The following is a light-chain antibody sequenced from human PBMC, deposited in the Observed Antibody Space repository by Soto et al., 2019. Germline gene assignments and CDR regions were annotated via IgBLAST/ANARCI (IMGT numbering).Light chain of an antibody. Sequence: TLTVSPGARVPLSCRASQSVDINLAWYQQKPGQAPRLLIYGASSRATGIPDRFSGSGSGTDFTLTISRLEPEDFAVYYCQHYVTSPKTFGQGTKVDIK. CDR3: QHYVTSPKT. V-gene: IGKV3-20*01. J-gene: IGKJ1*01. CDR2: GAS. CDR1: QSVDIN.